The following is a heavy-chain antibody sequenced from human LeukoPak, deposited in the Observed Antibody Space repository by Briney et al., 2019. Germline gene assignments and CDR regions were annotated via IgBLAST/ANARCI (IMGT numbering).Heavy chain of an antibody. CDR3: ARDWYGSGRFDF. Sequence: ASVKVSCKASGYTFKGYYIYWVRQAPGQGLEWMGWINPDSGVTKPAQKYLGRLTMTSDTSSSTAFMELSSLRSDDTAIYYCARDWYGSGRFDFWGQGTLITVSS. V-gene: IGHV1-2*02. J-gene: IGHJ4*02. D-gene: IGHD3-10*01. CDR2: INPDSGVT. CDR1: GYTFKGYY.